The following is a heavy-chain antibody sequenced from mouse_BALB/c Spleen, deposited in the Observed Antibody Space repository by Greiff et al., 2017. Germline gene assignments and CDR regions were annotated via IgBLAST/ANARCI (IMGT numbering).Heavy chain of an antibody. J-gene: IGHJ4*01. Sequence: LEESGPGLVKPSQSLSLTCTVTGYSITSDYAWNWIRQFPGNKLEWMGYISYSGSTSYNPSLKSRISITRDTSKNQFFLQLNSVTTEDTATYYCARYGNYGDAMDYWGQGTSVTVSS. CDR2: ISYSGST. V-gene: IGHV3-2*02. CDR1: GYSITSDYA. CDR3: ARYGNYGDAMDY. D-gene: IGHD2-1*01.